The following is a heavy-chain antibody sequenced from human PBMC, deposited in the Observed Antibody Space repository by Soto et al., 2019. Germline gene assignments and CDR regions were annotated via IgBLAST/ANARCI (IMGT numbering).Heavy chain of an antibody. Sequence: QVQLVQSATEVKKPGASVKVSCKASVYTFTGYYMHWGRQAPGQGLEWMGWINPNSGGTNYAQKFQGRVTMTRDTSISTAYMELSRLRSDDTAVYYCASYDGGFPVTVDYWGQGTLVTVSS. CDR2: INPNSGGT. CDR1: VYTFTGYY. V-gene: IGHV1-2*02. J-gene: IGHJ4*02. CDR3: ASYDGGFPVTVDY. D-gene: IGHD4-17*01.